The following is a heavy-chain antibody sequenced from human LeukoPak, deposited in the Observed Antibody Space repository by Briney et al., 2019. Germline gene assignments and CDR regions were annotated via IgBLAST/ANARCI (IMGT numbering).Heavy chain of an antibody. V-gene: IGHV4-39*07. CDR1: GVSISSSSYY. J-gene: IGHJ3*02. Sequence: SETLSLTCTVSGVSISSSSYYWGWIRQPPGKGLEWIGSIYYSGSTYYNPSLKSRVTISVDTSKNQFSLKLSSVTAADTAVYYCARARSAFDIWGQGTMVTVSS. CDR3: ARARSAFDI. CDR2: IYYSGST.